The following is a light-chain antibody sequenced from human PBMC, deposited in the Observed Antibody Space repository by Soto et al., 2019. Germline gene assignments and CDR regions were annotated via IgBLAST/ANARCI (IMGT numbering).Light chain of an antibody. Sequence: QSVLTQPPSASGTPGQRVTISCSGSSSNIGSNYVSWYQQLPGTAPKLLIYSNNQRPSGVPYRFSGSKSGTSASLAISGLRSEDEADYYCATWDDSLSGPVFGRGTKLTVL. V-gene: IGLV1-47*02. CDR2: SNN. J-gene: IGLJ2*01. CDR1: SSNIGSNY. CDR3: ATWDDSLSGPV.